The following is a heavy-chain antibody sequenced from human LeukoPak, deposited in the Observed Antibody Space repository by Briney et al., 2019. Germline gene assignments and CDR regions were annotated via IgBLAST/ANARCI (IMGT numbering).Heavy chain of an antibody. J-gene: IGHJ6*02. Sequence: SVKVSCKASGGTFSSYAISWVRQAPGQGLEWMGRIIPILGIANYAQKFQGRVTITADKSTSTAYMELSSLRSEDTAVYYCGRVFTDVDYYGSGSYYPPYYGMDVWGQGTTVTVSS. V-gene: IGHV1-69*04. CDR3: GRVFTDVDYYGSGSYYPPYYGMDV. D-gene: IGHD3-10*01. CDR2: IIPILGIA. CDR1: GGTFSSYA.